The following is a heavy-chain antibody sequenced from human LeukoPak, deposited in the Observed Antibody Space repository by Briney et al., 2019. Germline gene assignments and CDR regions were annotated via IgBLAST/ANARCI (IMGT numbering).Heavy chain of an antibody. Sequence: GESLRISCKGSGYSFTSYWISWVRQMPGKGLEWMGRIDPSDSYTNYSPSFQGHVTISADKSISTAYLQWSSLKASDTAMYYCAIAPPSYDILTGYYGGASDNWGQGTLVTVSS. J-gene: IGHJ4*02. CDR2: IDPSDSYT. CDR1: GYSFTSYW. D-gene: IGHD3-9*01. CDR3: AIAPPSYDILTGYYGGASDN. V-gene: IGHV5-10-1*01.